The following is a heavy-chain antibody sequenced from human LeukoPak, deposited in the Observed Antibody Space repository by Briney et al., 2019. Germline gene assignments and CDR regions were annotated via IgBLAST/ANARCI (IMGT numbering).Heavy chain of an antibody. Sequence: GGSLRLSCAASGFSFSTYEMHWVRQAPGKGLEWVSDISSSGSIVYYADSVKGRFTTSRDNTNNYLYLQMHSLRAEDTAVYYCSLLAVASPQDYWGQGTLVTVSS. J-gene: IGHJ4*02. D-gene: IGHD6-19*01. V-gene: IGHV3-48*03. CDR3: SLLAVASPQDY. CDR1: GFSFSTYE. CDR2: ISSSGSIV.